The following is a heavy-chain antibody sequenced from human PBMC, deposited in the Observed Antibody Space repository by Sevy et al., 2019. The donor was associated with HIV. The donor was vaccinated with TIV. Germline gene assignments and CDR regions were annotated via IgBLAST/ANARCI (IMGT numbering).Heavy chain of an antibody. V-gene: IGHV3-33*01. CDR3: ARVYSGYYNS. J-gene: IGHJ4*02. CDR1: GFTFSDYG. Sequence: GGSLRLSCAASGFTFSDYGMQWVRQAPGKGLEWVAVIWNDGSNKYYADSVKGRFTISRDNAKNSLYLQMNSLRAEDTAVYYCARVYSGYYNSWGQGTLVTVSS. D-gene: IGHD1-26*01. CDR2: IWNDGSNK.